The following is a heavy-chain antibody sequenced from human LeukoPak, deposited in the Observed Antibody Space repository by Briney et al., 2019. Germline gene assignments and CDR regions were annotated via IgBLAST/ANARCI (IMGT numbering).Heavy chain of an antibody. J-gene: IGHJ4*02. Sequence: PSQTLSLTCAISGDSVSSNSAAWNWIRQSPSRGLEWLGRTYYRSKWYNDYAVSVRSRITIKPDTSKSQFSLQLNSVTPEDTAVYYCARDKYYDTGASYYFDYWGQGTPVTVSS. V-gene: IGHV6-1*01. CDR3: ARDKYYDTGASYYFDY. CDR1: GDSVSSNSAA. CDR2: TYYRSKWYN. D-gene: IGHD3-22*01.